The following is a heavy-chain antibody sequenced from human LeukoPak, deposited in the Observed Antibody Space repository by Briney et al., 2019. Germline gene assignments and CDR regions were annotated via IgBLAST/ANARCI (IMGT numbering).Heavy chain of an antibody. D-gene: IGHD6-13*01. V-gene: IGHV4-31*03. CDR3: ARVRIAATSTRFDP. J-gene: IGHJ5*02. Sequence: SETLSLTCTVSGGSISSGGYYWSWIRQHPGKGLEWIGYIYYSGSTYYNPSLKSRVTISVDTSKNQFSLKLSSVTAADTAVYYCARVRIAATSTRFDPWGQGALVTVSS. CDR2: IYYSGST. CDR1: GGSISSGGYY.